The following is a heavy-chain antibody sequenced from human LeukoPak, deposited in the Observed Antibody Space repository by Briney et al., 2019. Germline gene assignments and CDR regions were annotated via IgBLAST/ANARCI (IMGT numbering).Heavy chain of an antibody. Sequence: SETLSLTCAVSGYSISSGYYWGWIRQPPGKGLEWIGSIYHSGSTYYNPSLKSRVTISVDTSKNQFSLKLSSVTAADTAVYYCASNLWFGELLSDYWGRGTLVTVSS. CDR3: ASNLWFGELLSDY. CDR2: IYHSGST. CDR1: GYSISSGYY. J-gene: IGHJ4*02. V-gene: IGHV4-38-2*01. D-gene: IGHD3-10*01.